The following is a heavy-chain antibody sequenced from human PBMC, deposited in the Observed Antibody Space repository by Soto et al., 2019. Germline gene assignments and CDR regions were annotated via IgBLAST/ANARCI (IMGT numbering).Heavy chain of an antibody. V-gene: IGHV3-23*01. Sequence: EVQLMESGGGLVQPGGSLRLSCAASEFSFSSYALNWVRQATGKGLEWVSAISATGTTTYYADSVKGRFNISRDNSKRTLFLQMDSLSPEDTAVYYCATYSSPFDYWGQGTLVTVSS. D-gene: IGHD6-13*01. J-gene: IGHJ4*02. CDR3: ATYSSPFDY. CDR2: ISATGTTT. CDR1: EFSFSSYA.